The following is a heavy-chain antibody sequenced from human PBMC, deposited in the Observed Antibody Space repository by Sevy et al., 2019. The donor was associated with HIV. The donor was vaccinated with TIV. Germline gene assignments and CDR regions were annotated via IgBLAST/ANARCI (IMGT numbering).Heavy chain of an antibody. J-gene: IGHJ5*02. Sequence: GGSLRLSCAASGFTFSSDSMNWVSQAPGEGLEWVSSISSSGSYIYYADSVKGRFTISRDNAKNSLYLQMNSLAAEDTAVYYCAAGTVVTPYWFDPWGQGTLVTVSS. V-gene: IGHV3-21*01. CDR1: GFTFSSDS. CDR3: AAGTVVTPYWFDP. D-gene: IGHD2-21*02. CDR2: ISSSGSYI.